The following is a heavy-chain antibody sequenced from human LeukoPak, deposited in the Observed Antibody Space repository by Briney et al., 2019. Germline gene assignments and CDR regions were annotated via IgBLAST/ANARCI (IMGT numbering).Heavy chain of an antibody. CDR1: GFTFSSYE. V-gene: IGHV3-48*03. D-gene: IGHD5-24*01. Sequence: GGSLRLSCAASGFTFSSYEMNWVRQAPGKGLEWVSYISSSGSTIYYADSVKGRFTISRDNSRNTLYLQMNSLRAEDTAVYYCAKDENGWLQSFDYWGQGTLVTVSS. CDR3: AKDENGWLQSFDY. CDR2: ISSSGSTI. J-gene: IGHJ4*02.